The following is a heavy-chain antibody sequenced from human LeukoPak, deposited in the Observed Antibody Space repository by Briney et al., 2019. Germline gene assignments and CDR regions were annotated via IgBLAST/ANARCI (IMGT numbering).Heavy chain of an antibody. Sequence: SQTLSLTCTVSGGSISSGSYYWSWIRQPAGKGLEWIGRIYTSGSTNYNPSLKSRVTISVDTSKNQFSLKLSSVTSADTAVYYCARDHYDYVWGSYRYSDYWGQGTLVTVSS. D-gene: IGHD3-16*02. CDR3: ARDHYDYVWGSYRYSDY. CDR1: GGSISSGSYY. V-gene: IGHV4-61*02. CDR2: IYTSGST. J-gene: IGHJ4*02.